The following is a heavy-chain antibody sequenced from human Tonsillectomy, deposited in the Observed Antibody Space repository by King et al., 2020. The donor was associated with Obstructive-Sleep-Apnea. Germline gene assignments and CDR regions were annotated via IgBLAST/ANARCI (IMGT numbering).Heavy chain of an antibody. CDR2: IDPNSGGT. CDR1: GYTFTGFY. D-gene: IGHD5-12*01. Sequence: QLVQSGAEVKKPGASVKVSCKPSGYTFTGFYIHWVRQAPGQGLEWMGWIDPNSGGTDYAQKLQGRVTMTRDTSISTAYMELSRLRSDDTALYYCARNSGYDFFSDYWGQGTLVTVSS. J-gene: IGHJ4*02. V-gene: IGHV1-2*02. CDR3: ARNSGYDFFSDY.